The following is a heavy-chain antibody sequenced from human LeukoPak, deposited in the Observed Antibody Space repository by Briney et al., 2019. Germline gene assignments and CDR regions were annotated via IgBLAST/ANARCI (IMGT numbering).Heavy chain of an antibody. CDR3: ATEYCTDKGNFDL. V-gene: IGHV3-7*02. CDR2: IKHDESET. Sequence: GGCLRLSCVAPGFTFSDLWMGSVRQAPGKGLEWVANIKHDESETYYRDSVKGRFTISRDNAKNLLYLQMNSLRADDSAVYYCATEYCTDKGNFDLWGRGTLVTVSS. J-gene: IGHJ2*01. CDR1: GFTFSDLW. D-gene: IGHD2/OR15-2a*01.